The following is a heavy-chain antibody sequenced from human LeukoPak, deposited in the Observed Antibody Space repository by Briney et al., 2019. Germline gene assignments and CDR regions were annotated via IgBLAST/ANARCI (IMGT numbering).Heavy chain of an antibody. D-gene: IGHD1-26*01. J-gene: IGHJ4*02. CDR3: ARVPFVGSTYYFDY. CDR2: IYYSGSA. V-gene: IGHV4-31*03. CDR1: GGSISSGGYY. Sequence: SETLSLTCTVSGGSISSGGYYWRWIRQHPGKGLEWIGYIYYSGSAYYNPSLKSRLTISVDTSKNQFSLKLSSVTAADTAVYYCARVPFVGSTYYFDYWGQGTLVTVS.